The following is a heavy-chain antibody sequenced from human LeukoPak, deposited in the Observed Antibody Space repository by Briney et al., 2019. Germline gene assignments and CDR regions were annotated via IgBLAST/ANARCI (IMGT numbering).Heavy chain of an antibody. V-gene: IGHV3-73*01. CDR3: AKGEVAGPMNFDY. CDR2: IRSKANSYAT. J-gene: IGHJ4*02. CDR1: GFTFSGPA. D-gene: IGHD6-19*01. Sequence: PGGSLRLSCAASGFTFSGPAMHWVRQASGKGLEWVGRIRSKANSYATAYAASVKGRFTISRDDSKNTLYLQMNSLRAEDTAVYYCAKGEVAGPMNFDYWGQGTLVTVSS.